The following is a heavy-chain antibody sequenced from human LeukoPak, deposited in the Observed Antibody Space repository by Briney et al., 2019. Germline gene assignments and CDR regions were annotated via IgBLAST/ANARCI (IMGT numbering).Heavy chain of an antibody. Sequence: PGGSLRLSCAASEFSVGSNYMTWVRQAPGKGLEWVSLIYSGGSTYYADSVKGRFTISRDNAKNSVSLQMNSLRAEDTAVYYCASGSYGSGFYYFYYMDVWGKGTTVTVSS. CDR3: ASGSYGSGFYYFYYMDV. CDR1: EFSVGSNY. D-gene: IGHD3-10*01. CDR2: IYSGGST. J-gene: IGHJ6*03. V-gene: IGHV3-66*01.